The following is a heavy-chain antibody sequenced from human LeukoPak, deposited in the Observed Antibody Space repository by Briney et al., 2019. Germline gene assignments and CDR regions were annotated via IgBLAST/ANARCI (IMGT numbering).Heavy chain of an antibody. D-gene: IGHD1-26*01. J-gene: IGHJ3*02. CDR1: GFTFNIYA. V-gene: IGHV3-30*04. Sequence: PGRSLRLSCAASGFTFNIYAMHRVRQAPGEGLEWVAVIPYDGSNQYYADSVKGRFTFSRDNSKNTLYLQMNSLRAEDTAMYYCARDRSGSYETFDIWGQGTMVTVSS. CDR3: ARDRSGSYETFDI. CDR2: IPYDGSNQ.